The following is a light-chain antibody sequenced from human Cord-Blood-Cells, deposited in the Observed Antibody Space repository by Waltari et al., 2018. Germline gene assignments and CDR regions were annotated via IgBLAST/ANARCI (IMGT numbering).Light chain of an antibody. Sequence: QSALTPPPSVSGSPGQSITISCTGASSDVRRYNLVSWYQQHPGKAPKLMMYEGSKRPSGVSNRFSGSKSGNTASLTISGLQAEDEADYYCCSYAGSSTWVFGGGTKLTVL. CDR3: CSYAGSSTWV. CDR2: EGS. J-gene: IGLJ3*02. CDR1: SSDVRRYNL. V-gene: IGLV2-23*01.